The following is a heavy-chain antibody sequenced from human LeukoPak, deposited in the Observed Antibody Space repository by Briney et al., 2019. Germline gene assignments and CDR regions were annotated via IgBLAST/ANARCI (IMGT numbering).Heavy chain of an antibody. J-gene: IGHJ4*02. D-gene: IGHD3-10*01. CDR3: ARELLSVTMVRGVIISYFDY. Sequence: SVKVSCKASGYTFTSYGISWVRQAPGQGLEWMGRIIPILGIANYAQKFQGRATITADKSTSTAYMELSSLRSEDTAVYYCARELLSVTMVRGVIISYFDYWGQGTLVTVSS. V-gene: IGHV1-69*04. CDR1: GYTFTSYG. CDR2: IIPILGIA.